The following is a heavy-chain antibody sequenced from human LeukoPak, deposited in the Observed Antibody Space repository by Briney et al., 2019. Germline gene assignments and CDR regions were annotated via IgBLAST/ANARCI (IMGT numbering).Heavy chain of an antibody. J-gene: IGHJ4*02. V-gene: IGHV3-30*02. CDR2: IRSDGSNK. CDR1: GFTFNNYD. Sequence: GGSLRLSCAASGFTFNNYDMQWVRQAPGKGLEWVTFIRSDGSNKYYADSVKGRFTISRDNSKNTLYVQMNSLTAEDTAVYYXXXXXHCSSISCYRGYFDYWGQGTLVTVSS. D-gene: IGHD2-2*01. CDR3: XXXXHCSSISCYRGYFDY.